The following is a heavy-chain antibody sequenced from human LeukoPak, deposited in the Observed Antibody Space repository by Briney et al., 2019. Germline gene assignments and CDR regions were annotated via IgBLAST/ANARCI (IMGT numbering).Heavy chain of an antibody. CDR2: ISGSGGST. CDR1: GFTFSSYA. V-gene: IGHV3-23*01. D-gene: IGHD2-2*01. CDR3: AKWTVPAAMGYYYGMDV. Sequence: GGSLRLSCAASGFTFSSYAMSWVRQAPGKGLEWVSAISGSGGSTYYADSVKGRFTNSRDNSKNTLYLQMNSLRAEDTAVYYCAKWTVPAAMGYYYGMDVWGQGTTVTVSS. J-gene: IGHJ6*02.